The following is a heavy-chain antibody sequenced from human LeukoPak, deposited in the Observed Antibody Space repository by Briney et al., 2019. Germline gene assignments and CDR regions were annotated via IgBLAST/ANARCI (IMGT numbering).Heavy chain of an antibody. V-gene: IGHV3-53*01. CDR1: GFTVSSDS. Sequence: GGSLRLSCTVSGFTVSSDSMSWVRQAPGKGLEWVSFIYSGGNTHNSDSVKGRFTISRDNSKNTLYLQMNSLRAEDTAVYYCAKDIRRAISPYYMDVWGKGTTVTVSS. CDR2: IYSGGNT. D-gene: IGHD2-2*01. J-gene: IGHJ6*03. CDR3: AKDIRRAISPYYMDV.